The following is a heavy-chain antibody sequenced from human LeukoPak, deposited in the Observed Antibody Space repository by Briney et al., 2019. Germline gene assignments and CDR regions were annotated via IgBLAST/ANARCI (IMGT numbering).Heavy chain of an antibody. CDR2: IYYSGST. CDR1: GGSISSYY. V-gene: IGHV4-59*01. Sequence: SETLSLTCTVSGGSISSYYWSWIRQPPGKGLEWIGYIYYSGSTNYKPSLKSRVTISVDTSKNQFSLKLSSVTAADTAVYYCARDRYYYDSSGYKYMDVWGKGTTVTVSS. D-gene: IGHD3-22*01. CDR3: ARDRYYYDSSGYKYMDV. J-gene: IGHJ6*03.